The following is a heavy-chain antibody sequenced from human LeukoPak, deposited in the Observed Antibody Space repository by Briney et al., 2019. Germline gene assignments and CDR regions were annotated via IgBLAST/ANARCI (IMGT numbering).Heavy chain of an antibody. J-gene: IGHJ4*02. CDR1: GFTFSSYG. D-gene: IGHD6-19*01. V-gene: IGHV3-30*02. Sequence: GGPLRLSCAASGFTFSSYGMHWVRQAPGKGLEWVAFIRYDGSNKYYADSVKGRFTISRDNSKSTLYLQMNSLRAEDTAVYYCAKDQGVYSSGWTFDYWGQGTLVTVSS. CDR2: IRYDGSNK. CDR3: AKDQGVYSSGWTFDY.